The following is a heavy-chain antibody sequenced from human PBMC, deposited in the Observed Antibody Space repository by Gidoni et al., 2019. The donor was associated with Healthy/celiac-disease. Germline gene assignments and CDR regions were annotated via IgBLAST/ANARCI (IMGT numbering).Heavy chain of an antibody. D-gene: IGHD3-22*01. CDR1: GGSISSSSYY. V-gene: IGHV4-39*01. J-gene: IGHJ4*02. CDR2: IYYSGST. CDR3: ARHLAYYYDSSGRIDY. Sequence: QLQLQESGPGLVKPSETLSLTCTVSGGSISSSSYYWGWIRQPPGKGREWIGSIYYSGSTYYNPSLKSRVTISVDTSKNQFSLKLSSVTAADTAVYYCARHLAYYYDSSGRIDYWGQGTLVTVSS.